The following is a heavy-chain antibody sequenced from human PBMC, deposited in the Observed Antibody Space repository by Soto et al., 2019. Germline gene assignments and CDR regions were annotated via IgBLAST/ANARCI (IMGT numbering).Heavy chain of an antibody. CDR1: GLNFSGYY. J-gene: IGHJ4*02. CDR3: ARDKITGLFDY. Sequence: PSETLSLTSAVYGLNFSGYYWTWIRQPPGTGLEWIGEINHSGSTNYNPSLKSRVTISVDTSKNQFSLKLTSVTAADTAVYYCARDKITGLFDYWGQGTLVTVSS. CDR2: INHSGST. V-gene: IGHV4-34*01. D-gene: IGHD2-8*02.